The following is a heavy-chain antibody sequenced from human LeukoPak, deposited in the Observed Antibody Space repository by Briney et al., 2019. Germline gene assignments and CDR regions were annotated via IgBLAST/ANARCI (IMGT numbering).Heavy chain of an antibody. CDR1: GFTFSSYG. CDR2: IWYDGSNK. V-gene: IGHV3-30*19. CDR3: ARAPIYYGSGTYYYYGMDV. D-gene: IGHD3-10*01. Sequence: RGSLRLSCAASGFTFSSYGMHWVRQAPGMGLEWVAVIWYDGSNKYYADSVKGRFTISRDNSKNTLYLQMNSLRAEDTAVYYCARAPIYYGSGTYYYYGMDVWGQGTTVTVSS. J-gene: IGHJ6*02.